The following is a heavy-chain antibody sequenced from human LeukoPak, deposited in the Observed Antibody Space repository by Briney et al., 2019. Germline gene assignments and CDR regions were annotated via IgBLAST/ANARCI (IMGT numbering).Heavy chain of an antibody. CDR1: GYTFTSYD. V-gene: IGHV1-8*01. CDR2: MNPNSGNT. CDR3: ARALWSTGGPIDY. D-gene: IGHD3-10*01. J-gene: IGHJ4*02. Sequence: ASVKVSCKASGYTFTSYDINWVRQATGQGLEWMGWMNPNSGNTGYAQKFQGRVTMTRNTSISTVYMELSSLRSEDTAVYYCARALWSTGGPIDYWGQGTLVTVSS.